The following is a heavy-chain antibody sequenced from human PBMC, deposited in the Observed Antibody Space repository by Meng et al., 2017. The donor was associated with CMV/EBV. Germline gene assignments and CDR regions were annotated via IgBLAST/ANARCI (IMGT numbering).Heavy chain of an antibody. CDR3: ARGPGGYYFDY. CDR2: ISYSGDT. V-gene: IGHV4-31*03. D-gene: IGHD3-16*01. Sequence: CIVSHGYIHSIGNYWTWIRQYPGKGLEWLGFISYSGDTYYNPSLKSRLIISLDLSQNHFSLNLSSVTAADTALYYCARGPGGYYFDYWGQGTLVTVSS. CDR1: HGYIHSIGNY. J-gene: IGHJ4*02.